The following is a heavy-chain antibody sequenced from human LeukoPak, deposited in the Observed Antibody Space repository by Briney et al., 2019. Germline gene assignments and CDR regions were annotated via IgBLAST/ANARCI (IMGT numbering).Heavy chain of an antibody. V-gene: IGHV1-18*01. CDR1: GYTFTSYG. CDR3: ARLLVGGSYRHYHVDY. Sequence: ASVKVSCKASGYTFTSYGISWVRQAPGQGLEWMGWISAYNGITNYAQKLQGRVTMTTDTSTSTAYMELRSLRSDDTAVYYCARLLVGGSYRHYHVDYWGQGTLVTVSS. J-gene: IGHJ4*02. D-gene: IGHD1-26*01. CDR2: ISAYNGIT.